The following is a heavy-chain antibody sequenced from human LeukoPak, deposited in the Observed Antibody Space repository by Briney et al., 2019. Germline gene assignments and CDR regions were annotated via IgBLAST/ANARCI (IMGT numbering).Heavy chain of an antibody. D-gene: IGHD3-10*01. J-gene: IGHJ5*02. Sequence: GGSLRLSCAASGFTLSNAWMNWVRQAPGKGLEWVSAISGSGGSTYYADSVKGRFTISRDNSKNTLYLQLNSLRAEDTAVYYCAKLGLLWFGETWGQGTLVTVSS. CDR2: ISGSGGST. CDR3: AKLGLLWFGET. V-gene: IGHV3-23*01. CDR1: GFTLSNAW.